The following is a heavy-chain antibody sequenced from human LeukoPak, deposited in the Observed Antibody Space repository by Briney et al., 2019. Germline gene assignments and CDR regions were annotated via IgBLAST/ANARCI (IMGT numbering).Heavy chain of an antibody. V-gene: IGHV1-69*05. J-gene: IGHJ4*02. CDR1: GGTFSSYA. CDR3: ARDLGLSVGATPFDF. D-gene: IGHD1-26*01. CDR2: IIPIFGTA. Sequence: ASVKVSCKASGGTFSSYAISWVRQAPGQGLEWMGGIIPIFGTANYAQKFQGRVTITTDESTSTAYMELSSLRSEDTAVYYCARDLGLSVGATPFDFWGQGTLVTVSS.